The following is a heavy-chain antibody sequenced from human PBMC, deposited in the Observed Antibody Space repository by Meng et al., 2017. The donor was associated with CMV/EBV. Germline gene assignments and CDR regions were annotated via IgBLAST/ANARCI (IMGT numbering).Heavy chain of an antibody. J-gene: IGHJ4*02. CDR1: CYTLSSYG. CDR2: ISGYNGQT. CDR3: ARAPIFSGGDCSH. V-gene: IGHV1-18*01. Sequence: QVQLVQSGAEVKKPGASVKISCKASCYTLSSYGISWVRQAPGQGLEWMGWISGYNGQTKYAQKFQGRLTMTTDTPTSTAYMELRSLRSDDTAVYYCARAPIFSGGDCSHWGQGTLVTVSS. D-gene: IGHD2-21*02.